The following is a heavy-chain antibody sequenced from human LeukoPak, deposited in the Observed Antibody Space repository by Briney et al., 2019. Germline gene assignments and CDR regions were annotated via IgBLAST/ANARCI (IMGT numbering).Heavy chain of an antibody. CDR3: AKYLRHYSGWYFDS. CDR2: IRSSGEVT. D-gene: IGHD6-19*01. Sequence: PGGSLRLSCAASGFTFSGYAMNWVRQAPGKGLEWLSYIRSSGEVTYYADSVKGRFTISRDDAKKSLYLQMNSLRAEDTAVYYCAKYLRHYSGWYFDSWGQGTLVTVSS. J-gene: IGHJ4*02. V-gene: IGHV3-48*01. CDR1: GFTFSGYA.